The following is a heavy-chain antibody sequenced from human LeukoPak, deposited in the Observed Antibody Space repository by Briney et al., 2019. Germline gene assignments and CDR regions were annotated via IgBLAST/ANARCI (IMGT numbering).Heavy chain of an antibody. Sequence: PGGSLRLSCAASGFTFSSYAMSWVRQAPGKGLEYVSAIYTNGGTTYYADSVKGRFTISRDNSKNTLYLQLSSLRAEDTAVYYCVTRSTVSAYWGQGTLVTVSS. CDR1: GFTFSSYA. CDR3: VTRSTVSAY. D-gene: IGHD4-17*01. CDR2: IYTNGGTT. J-gene: IGHJ4*02. V-gene: IGHV3-64D*09.